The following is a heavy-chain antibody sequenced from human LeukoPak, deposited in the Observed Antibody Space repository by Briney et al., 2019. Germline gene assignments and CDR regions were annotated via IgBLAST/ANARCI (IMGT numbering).Heavy chain of an antibody. J-gene: IGHJ5*02. CDR2: IYYSGST. D-gene: IGHD2-15*01. CDR3: ARPLGYCSDSRCPQSWFDP. Sequence: SETXXLTCTVSGGSISSXSYYWGXIXXPXGXGLXWXXSIYYSGSTYYNPSLKSRVTISVDTSKNQFSLKLSSVTAADTAVYYCARPLGYCSDSRCPQSWFDPWGQGTLVTVSS. V-gene: IGHV4-39*07. CDR1: GGSISSXSYY.